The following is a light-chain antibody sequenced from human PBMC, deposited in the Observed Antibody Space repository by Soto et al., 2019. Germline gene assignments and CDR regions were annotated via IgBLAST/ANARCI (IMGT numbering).Light chain of an antibody. V-gene: IGKV1-5*01. CDR3: QKYNSYSRT. Sequence: DIQMTQSPSTLSGSVGDRVTITCRASQTISSWLAWYQQKPGRAPKLLIYDASTLESGVPSRFSGSGSGTELNLTINSLQSDDFAIYYCQKYNSYSRTCGQGTKVDIK. CDR2: DAS. J-gene: IGKJ1*01. CDR1: QTISSW.